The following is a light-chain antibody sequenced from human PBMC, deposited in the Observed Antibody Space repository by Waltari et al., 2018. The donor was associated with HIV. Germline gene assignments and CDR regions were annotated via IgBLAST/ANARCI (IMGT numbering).Light chain of an antibody. Sequence: DLQMTQSPSSLSASVGDRVIITCRASQSISTYLNWYQQKPGKAPKLLIYAASNLQSGVPSGFRGGGSGTDFSLTISSLQPEDFATYYCQQGYSSPYTFGQGTKVEIK. CDR3: QQGYSSPYT. V-gene: IGKV1-39*01. J-gene: IGKJ2*01. CDR1: QSISTY. CDR2: AAS.